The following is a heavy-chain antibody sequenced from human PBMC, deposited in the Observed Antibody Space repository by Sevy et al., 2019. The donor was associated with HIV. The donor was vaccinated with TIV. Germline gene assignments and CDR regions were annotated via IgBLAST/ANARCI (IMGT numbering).Heavy chain of an antibody. D-gene: IGHD5-18*01. CDR1: GFSFSIYW. Sequence: GGSLRLSCAASGFSFSIYWMHWVRQVPGKGLVWLSRINSDGSSTTYADSVKGRFTFSRDNAKNTLFLQMNSLRVEDTAVYYCVREGVGGYSYGFDYWGQGTLVTVSS. V-gene: IGHV3-74*03. CDR3: VREGVGGYSYGFDY. CDR2: INSDGSST. J-gene: IGHJ4*02.